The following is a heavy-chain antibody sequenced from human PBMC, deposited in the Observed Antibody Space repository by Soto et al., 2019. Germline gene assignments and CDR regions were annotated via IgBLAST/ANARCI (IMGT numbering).Heavy chain of an antibody. CDR3: ARGRTIASRWWFDP. D-gene: IGHD6-6*01. Sequence: SETLSLTCTVSGGSISSYYWTWIRQPPGKGLEWIGYIYYSGSTNYNPSLKSRVTISVDTSNNHFSLRLTSVTAADTAVYYCARGRTIASRWWFDPWGQGILVTVSS. V-gene: IGHV4-59*12. J-gene: IGHJ5*02. CDR1: GGSISSYY. CDR2: IYYSGST.